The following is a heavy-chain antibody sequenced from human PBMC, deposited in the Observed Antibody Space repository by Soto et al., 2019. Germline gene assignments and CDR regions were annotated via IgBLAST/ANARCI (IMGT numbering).Heavy chain of an antibody. CDR3: AKDQHYGSGTYSDGDLDY. CDR1: GFTFNSYA. Sequence: EVQLLESGGGLVQPGGSLRLSCGGSGFTFNSYAMTWVRQAPGKGLEWVSAISGSGGTTYYANSVKGRFTISRDQSKDTLYLQMISLRAEDTAIYYCAKDQHYGSGTYSDGDLDYWGQGTLVTVSS. CDR2: ISGSGGTT. J-gene: IGHJ4*02. D-gene: IGHD3-10*01. V-gene: IGHV3-23*01.